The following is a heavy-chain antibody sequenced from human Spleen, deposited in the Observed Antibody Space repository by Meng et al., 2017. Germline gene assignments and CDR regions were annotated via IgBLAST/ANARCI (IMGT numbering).Heavy chain of an antibody. CDR1: GGSFSAYD. CDR2: INHSGST. V-gene: IGHV4-34*01. CDR3: RLAYCMGDCVDY. Sequence: QVQVQQWGAGLLKPSETLFLTCAVYGGSFSAYDWGWFRQPPGKGLEWLGQINHSGSTNDNPSLKSRVTISIDTSRNQLSLKLSSVTAADTAVYYCRLAYCMGDCVDYWGQGTLVTVSS. J-gene: IGHJ4*02. D-gene: IGHD2-21*01.